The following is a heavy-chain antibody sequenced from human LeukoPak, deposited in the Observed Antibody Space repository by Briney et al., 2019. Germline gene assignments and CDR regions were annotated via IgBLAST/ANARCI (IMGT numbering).Heavy chain of an antibody. V-gene: IGHV4-39*01. CDR3: ARYDSDNAILDY. J-gene: IGHJ4*02. Sequence: SETLSLTCTASGGSLSSSSSSYWSWIRQPPGKGLEWIGSMNYSGSSHYNPSLKSRDTISLDTSKKQFSLMLTSVTAADTAIYYCARYDSDNAILDYWGQGTLVTVSS. D-gene: IGHD3-22*01. CDR1: GGSLSSSSSSY. CDR2: MNYSGSS.